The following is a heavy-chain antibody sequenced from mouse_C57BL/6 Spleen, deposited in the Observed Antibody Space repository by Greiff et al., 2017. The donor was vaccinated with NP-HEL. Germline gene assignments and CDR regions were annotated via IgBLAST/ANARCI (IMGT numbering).Heavy chain of an antibody. CDR3: ARATVVATNFDY. D-gene: IGHD1-1*01. V-gene: IGHV1-69*01. J-gene: IGHJ2*01. CDR1: GYTFTSYW. CDR2: IDPSDSYT. Sequence: QVQLQQPGAELVMPGASVKLSCKASGYTFTSYWMHWVKQRPGQGLEWIGEIDPSDSYTNYNQQFKGKSTLTVDKSSSTAYMQLSSLTSEDSAVYYCARATVVATNFDYWGQGTTLTVSS.